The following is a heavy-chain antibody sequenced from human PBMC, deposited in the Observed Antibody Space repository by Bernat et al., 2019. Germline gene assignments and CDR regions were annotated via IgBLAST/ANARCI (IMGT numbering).Heavy chain of an antibody. Sequence: QVHLVESGGGLVKPGGSLRLSCAASGFTFSDYHMSWVRQAPGKGLEWVSYIGSRGTSIYYADSVKGRFTISRDNAKNSLYLQMNSLRAADTAVYYFARDRDGDYILDYWGQGTLVTVSS. CDR1: GFTFSDYH. CDR3: ARDRDGDYILDY. V-gene: IGHV3-11*01. CDR2: IGSRGTSI. J-gene: IGHJ4*02. D-gene: IGHD4-17*01.